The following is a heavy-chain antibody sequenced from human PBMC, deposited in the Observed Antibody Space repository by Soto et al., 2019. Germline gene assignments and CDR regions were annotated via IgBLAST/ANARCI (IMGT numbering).Heavy chain of an antibody. CDR3: AKEEGDIVVVVAATQVY. D-gene: IGHD2-15*01. V-gene: IGHV3-23*01. CDR2: ISGSGGST. CDR1: GFTFSSYA. J-gene: IGHJ4*02. Sequence: EVQLLESGGGLVQPGGSLRLSCAASGFTFSSYAMSWVRQAPGKGLEWVSAISGSGGSTYYADSVKGRFTISRDNSKNTLYLQINGLRAEDTAVYYCAKEEGDIVVVVAATQVYWGQGTLVTVSS.